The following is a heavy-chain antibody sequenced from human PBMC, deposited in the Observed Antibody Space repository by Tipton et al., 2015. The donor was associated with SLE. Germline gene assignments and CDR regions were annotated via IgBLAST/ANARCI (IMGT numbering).Heavy chain of an antibody. J-gene: IGHJ4*02. CDR1: GYSFTRYW. CDR3: ARPGYGDYFPFDY. Sequence: QLVQSGAEVKKPGESLKISCKGSGYSFTRYWIGWVRQMPGKGLEWMGIIYPGDPETRYSPSFQGQVTISADKSISTAYLQWSSLKAADTAIYYCARPGYGDYFPFDYWGQGTLVTVSS. D-gene: IGHD4-17*01. CDR2: IYPGDPET. V-gene: IGHV5-51*03.